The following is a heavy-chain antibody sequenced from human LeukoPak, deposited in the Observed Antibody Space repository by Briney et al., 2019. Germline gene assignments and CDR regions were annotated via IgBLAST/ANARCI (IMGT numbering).Heavy chain of an antibody. CDR1: GGTFSRYA. D-gene: IGHD3-10*01. CDR3: ARSRARYGSGSTSLSLPLDY. CDR2: IIPILGIA. J-gene: IGHJ4*02. Sequence: SVKVSCKASGGTFSRYAISWVRQAPGQGLEWMGRIIPILGIANYAQKFQGRVTITADKSTSTAYMELSSLRSEDTAVYYCARSRARYGSGSTSLSLPLDYWGQGTLVTVSS. V-gene: IGHV1-69*04.